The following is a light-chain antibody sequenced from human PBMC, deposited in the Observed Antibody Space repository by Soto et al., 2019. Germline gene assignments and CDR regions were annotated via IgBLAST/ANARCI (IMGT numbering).Light chain of an antibody. CDR1: SSDVGSYNL. Sequence: QSALTQPASVSGSPGQSITISCTGTSSDVGSYNLVSWYQQHPGKAPKLMIYEGSKRPSGVSNRFSGSKSGNPASLTISGLQAADEADYYCCSYAGSRSHVVFGGGTKLTVL. V-gene: IGLV2-23*01. J-gene: IGLJ2*01. CDR2: EGS. CDR3: CSYAGSRSHVV.